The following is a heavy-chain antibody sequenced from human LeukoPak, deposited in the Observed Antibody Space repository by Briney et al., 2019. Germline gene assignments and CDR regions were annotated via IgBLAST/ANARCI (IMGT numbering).Heavy chain of an antibody. CDR3: ASQKYYYDSSGYYQPPYYFDY. CDR2: INHSGST. V-gene: IGHV4-34*01. J-gene: IGHJ4*02. D-gene: IGHD3-22*01. CDR1: GGSFSGYY. Sequence: SETLSLTCAVYGGSFSGYYWSWIRQPPGKGLEWIGEINHSGSTNYNPSLKSRVTISVDTSKNQYSLKLSSVTAADTAVYYCASQKYYYDSSGYYQPPYYFDYWGQGTLVTVSS.